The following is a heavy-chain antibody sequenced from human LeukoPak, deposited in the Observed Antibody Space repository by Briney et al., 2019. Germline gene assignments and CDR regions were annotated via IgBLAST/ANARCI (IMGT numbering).Heavy chain of an antibody. CDR1: GYTFTSYD. J-gene: IGHJ4*02. CDR2: MNPNSGNT. Sequence: ASVKVSCKASGYTFTSYDINWVRQATGQGLEWMGWMNPNSGNTGYAQKFQGRVTMTRNTSISTAYMELSSLRSEDTAVYYCARGRFYTSGSYYNRLDYWGQGTLVTVSS. CDR3: ARGRFYTSGSYYNRLDY. D-gene: IGHD3-10*01. V-gene: IGHV1-8*01.